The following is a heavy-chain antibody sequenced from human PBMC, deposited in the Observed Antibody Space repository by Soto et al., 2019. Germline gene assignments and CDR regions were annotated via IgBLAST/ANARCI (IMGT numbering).Heavy chain of an antibody. D-gene: IGHD3-22*01. CDR3: ARGWGYDSNDYYYAY. Sequence: QVQLVQSGAEVRKPGSSVKVSCKASGGTFSRHAISWVRQAPGQGLEWMGGIIPIFGTANHAQKFQGRVTIIADESTSIVYRELSSLRSEDTAMYYCARGWGYDSNDYYYAYWGQGTLVIVSS. J-gene: IGHJ4*02. CDR2: IIPIFGTA. V-gene: IGHV1-69*01. CDR1: GGTFSRHA.